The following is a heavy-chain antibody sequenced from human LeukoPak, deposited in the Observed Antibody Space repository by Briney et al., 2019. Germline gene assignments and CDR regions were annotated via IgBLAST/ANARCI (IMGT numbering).Heavy chain of an antibody. CDR3: ARGGILWSLDY. Sequence: SETLSLTCTVSGGSISSYYWSWIRQPPGKGLEWIGYIYYSGSTNYNPSLKSRVTISVDTSKNQFSLKLSSVTAADTAVYYCARGGILWSLDYWGQGTLVTVSS. V-gene: IGHV4-59*08. J-gene: IGHJ4*02. CDR2: IYYSGST. D-gene: IGHD2-21*01. CDR1: GGSISSYY.